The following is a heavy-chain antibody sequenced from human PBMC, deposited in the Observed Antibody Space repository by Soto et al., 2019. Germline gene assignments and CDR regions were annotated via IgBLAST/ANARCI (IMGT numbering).Heavy chain of an antibody. CDR3: GRGASGSYRLDY. V-gene: IGHV3-74*01. CDR1: GFTFSNYW. D-gene: IGHD3-10*01. Sequence: EVQLVESGGGLVQPGGSLRLSCAASGFTFSNYWMHWVRQAPGKGLVWVSRINGDGTGTNYADSVKGQFTISRDNAKNTLCLQMNSLRAEDTAVYYCGRGASGSYRLDYWGQGTLVTVSS. CDR2: INGDGTGT. J-gene: IGHJ4*02.